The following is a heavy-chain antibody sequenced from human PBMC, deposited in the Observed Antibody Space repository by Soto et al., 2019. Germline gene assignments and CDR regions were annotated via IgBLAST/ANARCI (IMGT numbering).Heavy chain of an antibody. CDR1: GFTFSSYS. CDR2: ISSSSSYI. V-gene: IGHV3-21*01. D-gene: IGHD4-17*01. CDR3: ARDSDYGDYPFDY. Sequence: GGSLRLSCAASGFTFSSYSMNWVRQAPGKGLEWVSSISSSSSYIYYADSVKGRFTISRDNAKNSLYLQMNSLRAEDTAVYYCARDSDYGDYPFDYWGQGTLVTV. J-gene: IGHJ4*02.